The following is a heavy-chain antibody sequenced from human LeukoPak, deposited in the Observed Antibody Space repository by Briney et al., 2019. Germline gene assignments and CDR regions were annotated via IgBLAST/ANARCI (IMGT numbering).Heavy chain of an antibody. D-gene: IGHD6-13*01. CDR2: IIPIFGTA. Sequence: SVKVSCKASGGTFSSYAISWVRQAPGQGLEWMGGIIPIFGTANYAQKFQGRVTITTDESTSTAYMELSSLRSEDTAVYYCASAVAAAGLEHYYYYYMDVWGKGTTVTVSS. CDR3: ASAVAAAGLEHYYYYYMDV. V-gene: IGHV1-69*05. J-gene: IGHJ6*03. CDR1: GGTFSSYA.